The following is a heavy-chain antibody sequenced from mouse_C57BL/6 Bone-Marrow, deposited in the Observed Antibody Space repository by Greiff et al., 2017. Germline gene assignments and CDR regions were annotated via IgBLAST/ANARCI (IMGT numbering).Heavy chain of an antibody. J-gene: IGHJ1*01. V-gene: IGHV1-55*01. Sequence: QVQLQQPGAELVKPGASVKMSCKASGYTFTSYWITWVKQRPGQGLEWIGDLYPGSGSTNYNEKFKSKATLTVDTSSSTAYMQLSSPTSEDSAGYFCATLYYDYDYWDFEVWGAEATVTVSS. CDR2: LYPGSGST. CDR3: ATLYYDYDYWDFEV. CDR1: GYTFTSYW. D-gene: IGHD2-4*01.